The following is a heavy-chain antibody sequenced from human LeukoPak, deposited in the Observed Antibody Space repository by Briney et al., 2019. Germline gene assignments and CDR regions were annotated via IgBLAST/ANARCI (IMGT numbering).Heavy chain of an antibody. J-gene: IGHJ4*02. CDR1: GFTVSSNY. D-gene: IGHD5-18*01. CDR3: ASKSWIQLWAPFDY. CDR2: IYSGGST. Sequence: PGRSLRLSCAASGFTVSSNYMSWARQAPGKGLEWVSVIYSGGSTYYADSVKGRFTISRDNSKNTLYLQMNSLRAEDTAVYYCASKSWIQLWAPFDYWGQGTLVTVSS. V-gene: IGHV3-66*02.